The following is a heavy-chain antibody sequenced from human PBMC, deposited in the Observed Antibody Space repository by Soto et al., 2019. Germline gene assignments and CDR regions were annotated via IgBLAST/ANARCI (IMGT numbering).Heavy chain of an antibody. J-gene: IGHJ6*02. D-gene: IGHD6-19*01. CDR1: GYSLRSSDW. CDR3: ARMAVTTFYYYAMDV. CDR2: ISHGGST. Sequence: PGETLSLTCAVYGYSLRSSDWWGWIRQPPGRGLEWLWYISHGGSTNYSTSLKGRVTMSVAQSKNRFSLNLTSVTAVDTAVYYCARMAVTTFYYYAMDVWGQGTTVTVSS. V-gene: IGHV4-28*01.